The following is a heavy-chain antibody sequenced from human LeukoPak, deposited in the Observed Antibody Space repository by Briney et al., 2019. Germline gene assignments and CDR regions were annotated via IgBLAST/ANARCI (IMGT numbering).Heavy chain of an antibody. J-gene: IGHJ4*02. D-gene: IGHD1-26*01. CDR2: ISYDENNK. CDR3: ASSGSYRFDY. Sequence: PGGSLRLSCAASGCTFSSHGIHWVRQAPGKGLEWVAVISYDENNKYYADSVKGRFTISRDNSKNTLYLQMNSLRDEDTAVYYCASSGSYRFDYWGQGTLVTVSS. V-gene: IGHV3-30*03. CDR1: GCTFSSHG.